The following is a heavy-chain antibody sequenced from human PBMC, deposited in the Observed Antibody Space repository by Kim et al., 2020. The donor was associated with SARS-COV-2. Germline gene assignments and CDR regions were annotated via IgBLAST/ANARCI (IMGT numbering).Heavy chain of an antibody. Sequence: GGSLRLSCAASGFIFSSYGMHWVRQAPGKGLEWVAVIWYDGSNKYYSDSVKGRFTISRDNSKNTLYLEMNSLKAEDTAVYYCARDGCSSTSCYYYYYYYMGVWGKGTTVTVSS. V-gene: IGHV3-33*01. D-gene: IGHD2-2*01. CDR1: GFIFSSYG. CDR2: IWYDGSNK. J-gene: IGHJ6*03. CDR3: ARDGCSSTSCYYYYYYYMGV.